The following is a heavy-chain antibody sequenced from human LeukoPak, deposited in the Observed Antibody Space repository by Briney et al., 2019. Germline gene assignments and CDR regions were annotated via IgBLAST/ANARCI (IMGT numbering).Heavy chain of an antibody. J-gene: IGHJ5*02. CDR2: INHSGST. Sequence: PSETLSLTCAVYGGSLSGYYWSWIRQPPGKGLEWIGEINHSGSTNYNPSLKSRVTISVDTSKNQFSLKLSSVTAADTAVYYCAREVTVAGTRWFDPWGQGTLVTVSS. CDR3: AREVTVAGTRWFDP. D-gene: IGHD6-19*01. CDR1: GGSLSGYY. V-gene: IGHV4-34*01.